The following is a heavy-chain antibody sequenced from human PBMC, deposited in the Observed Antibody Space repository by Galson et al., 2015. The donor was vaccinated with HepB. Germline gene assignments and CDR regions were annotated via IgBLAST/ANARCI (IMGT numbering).Heavy chain of an antibody. CDR1: GGTFNNYP. V-gene: IGHV1-69*04. CDR3: ARAVAGNWYFDL. CDR2: TIPILGVA. D-gene: IGHD6-19*01. J-gene: IGHJ2*01. Sequence: SVKVSCKASGGTFNNYPITWVRQAPGQGLEWMRRTIPILGVANSVQKFQGRVTITADKSTTTAYMELSSLRSEDTAVYYCARAVAGNWYFDLWGRGTLVTVSS.